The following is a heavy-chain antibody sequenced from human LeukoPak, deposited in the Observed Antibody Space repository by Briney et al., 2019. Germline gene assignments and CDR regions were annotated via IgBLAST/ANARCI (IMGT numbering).Heavy chain of an antibody. V-gene: IGHV3-23*01. CDR2: ISGSGGST. J-gene: IGHJ5*02. CDR1: GFTFSSYA. D-gene: IGHD3-10*01. CDR3: AKVAYYYGSGSYYPSLDP. Sequence: GGSLRLSCAASGFTFSSYAMSWVRQAPGKGLEWVSAISGSGGSTYYADSVKGRFTISRDNSKNTLYLQMNSLRAEDTAVYYCAKVAYYYGSGSYYPSLDPWGQGTPVTVSS.